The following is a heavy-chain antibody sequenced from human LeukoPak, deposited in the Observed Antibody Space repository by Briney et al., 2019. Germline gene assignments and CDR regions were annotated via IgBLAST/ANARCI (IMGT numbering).Heavy chain of an antibody. CDR3: ANSHGDYVLTPFDY. CDR1: GGAFSSYA. D-gene: IGHD4-17*01. Sequence: SVKVSCKASGGAFSSYAISWVRQAPGQGLEWMGGIIPIFGTANYAQKFQGRVTITADESTSTAYMELSSLRSEDTAVYYCANSHGDYVLTPFDYWGQGTLVTVSS. V-gene: IGHV1-69*01. J-gene: IGHJ4*02. CDR2: IIPIFGTA.